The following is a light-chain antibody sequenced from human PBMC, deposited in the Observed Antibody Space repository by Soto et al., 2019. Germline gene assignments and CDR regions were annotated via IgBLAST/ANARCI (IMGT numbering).Light chain of an antibody. CDR3: QQYNSYSRT. CDR2: KAS. J-gene: IGKJ1*01. CDR1: QSISSW. V-gene: IGKV1-5*03. Sequence: DIQMTQYPSTLSASVGDRSTITRLASQSISSWLAWYQHKPGKAPKLLIFKASTLETGVTSRFSGSGSETEFTLTISSLQPDDSATYYCQQYNSYSRTFGPGTKVDIK.